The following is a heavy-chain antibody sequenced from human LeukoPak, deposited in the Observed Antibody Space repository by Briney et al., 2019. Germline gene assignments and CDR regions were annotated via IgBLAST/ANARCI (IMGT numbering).Heavy chain of an antibody. Sequence: GGSLRLSCAASGFTFSSYNMNWVRQAPGKGLEWVSSISSSSSYIYYTDSVKGRFTISRDNAKNSLYLQMNSLRAEDTAVYYCASGLSGSYSPGYWGQGTLVTVSS. J-gene: IGHJ4*02. CDR3: ASGLSGSYSPGY. CDR1: GFTFSSYN. CDR2: ISSSSSYI. V-gene: IGHV3-21*01. D-gene: IGHD1-26*01.